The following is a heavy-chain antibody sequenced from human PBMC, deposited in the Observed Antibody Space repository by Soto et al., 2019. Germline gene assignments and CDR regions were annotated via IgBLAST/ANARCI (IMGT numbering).Heavy chain of an antibody. CDR2: INHSGST. D-gene: IGHD4-17*01. J-gene: IGHJ4*02. V-gene: IGHV4-34*01. CDR1: GGSFSGYY. CDR3: ARGSHPRPLRTPLTR. Sequence: SETLSLTCAVYGGSFSGYYWSWIRQPPGKGLEWIGEINHSGSTNYNPSLKSRVTISVDTSKNQFSLKLSSVTAADTAVYYCARGSHPRPLRTPLTRWGQGTLVTVSS.